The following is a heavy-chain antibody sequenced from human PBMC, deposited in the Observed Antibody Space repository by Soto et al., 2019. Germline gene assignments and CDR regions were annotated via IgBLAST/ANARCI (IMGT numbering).Heavy chain of an antibody. V-gene: IGHV4-39*01. J-gene: IGHJ4*02. CDR1: GGSISSSSYY. CDR3: AGGKGTTGTTYGY. Sequence: QLQLQESGPGLVKPSETLSLTCTVSGGSISSSSYYWGWIRQPPGKGLEWIGSIYYSGSTYYNPSRKSRVTVSVDKSKNQFSLKLGSVTAADAAVYYCAGGKGTTGTTYGYWGQGTLVTVSS. CDR2: IYYSGST. D-gene: IGHD1-1*01.